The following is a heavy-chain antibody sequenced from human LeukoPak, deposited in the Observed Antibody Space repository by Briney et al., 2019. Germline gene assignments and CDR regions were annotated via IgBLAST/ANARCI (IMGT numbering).Heavy chain of an antibody. CDR3: ARGLRYCSSTSCYRGGDY. D-gene: IGHD2-2*02. V-gene: IGHV3-7*01. CDR1: GFTFSSYW. Sequence: PGGSLRLSCAASGFTFSSYWMSWVRQAPGKGLEWVANIKQDGSEKYYVDSVKGRFTISRDNAKNSLYLQMNSLRAEDTAVYYCARGLRYCSSTSCYRGGDYWGQGTLVTVSS. J-gene: IGHJ4*02. CDR2: IKQDGSEK.